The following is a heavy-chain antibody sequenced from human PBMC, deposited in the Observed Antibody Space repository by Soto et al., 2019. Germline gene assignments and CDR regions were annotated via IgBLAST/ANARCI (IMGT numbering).Heavy chain of an antibody. D-gene: IGHD1-26*01. CDR3: AIIQWDSAGY. Sequence: GASVKVSCKASGYTFTSSDINWVRQATGQGLEWMGWMNPSNGNTGYAQKFRGRVTMTSNTSISTAYMELNSLTSEDTAVYYCAIIQWDSAGYWGQGTLVTVSS. CDR2: MNPSNGNT. V-gene: IGHV1-8*01. J-gene: IGHJ4*02. CDR1: GYTFTSSD.